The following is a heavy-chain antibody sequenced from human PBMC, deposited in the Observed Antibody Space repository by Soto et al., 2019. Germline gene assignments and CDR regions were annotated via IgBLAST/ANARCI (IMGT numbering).Heavy chain of an antibody. CDR3: AKASRGGSYETRPKRYYYGMDV. CDR1: GFTFSSYG. D-gene: IGHD1-26*01. V-gene: IGHV3-30*18. Sequence: GGSLSLSCAASGFTFSSYGMHWVRQAPGKGLEWVAVISYDGSNKYYADSGKGRFTISRDNSKNTLYLQMNSLRAEDTAVYYCAKASRGGSYETRPKRYYYGMDVWGQGTTVTVSS. J-gene: IGHJ6*02. CDR2: ISYDGSNK.